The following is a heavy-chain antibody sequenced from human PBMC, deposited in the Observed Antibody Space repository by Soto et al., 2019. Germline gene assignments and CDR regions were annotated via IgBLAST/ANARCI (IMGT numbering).Heavy chain of an antibody. CDR2: IRNKANSYRI. V-gene: IGHV3-72*01. D-gene: IGHD5-18*01. J-gene: IGHJ4*02. Sequence: EVVLVESGGGFVQPGGSLRLSCVASGFTFSDHYMDWVRQGPGKGLEWVGRIRNKANSYRIHYAAPVEGRFTISRDDSKNSLFLQMSSLKTEDTAVYYCIGVALGGRGNRLLDYWGQGTLVTVSS. CDR1: GFTFSDHY. CDR3: IGVALGGRGNRLLDY.